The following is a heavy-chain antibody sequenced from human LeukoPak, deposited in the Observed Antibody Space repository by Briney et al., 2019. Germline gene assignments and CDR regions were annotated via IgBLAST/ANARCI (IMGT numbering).Heavy chain of an antibody. CDR2: INQDESEK. CDR3: ARSVGASNNYFYYGMDV. CDR1: GFTLSSHW. Sequence: GGSLRLSCAASGFTLSSHWMSWVRQAPGKGLEWVANINQDESEKYYVDSVKGRFTISRDNAKNSLYLQMNSLRGEDTAIYYCARSVGASNNYFYYGMDVWGQGTTVTVSS. D-gene: IGHD1-26*01. V-gene: IGHV3-7*01. J-gene: IGHJ6*02.